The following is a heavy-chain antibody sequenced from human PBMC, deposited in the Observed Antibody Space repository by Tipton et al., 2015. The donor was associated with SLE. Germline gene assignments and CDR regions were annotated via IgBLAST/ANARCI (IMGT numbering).Heavy chain of an antibody. J-gene: IGHJ2*01. CDR2: ICASGAT. Sequence: TLSLTCTVSGGSISSDRYFWSWIRQPAGKGLEWIGRICASGATNYNPSFKSRLTISIDTSKIYFSLNLSSVTAADTAVYFCARDPLAVGDGESLDLWGRGTLVTVSS. CDR1: GGSISSDRYF. V-gene: IGHV4-61*02. CDR3: ARDPLAVGDGESLDL. D-gene: IGHD1-26*01.